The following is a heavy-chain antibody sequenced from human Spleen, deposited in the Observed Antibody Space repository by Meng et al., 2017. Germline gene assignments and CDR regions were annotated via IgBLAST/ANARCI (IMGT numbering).Heavy chain of an antibody. CDR2: INAYNDDT. D-gene: IGHD1-14*01. CDR1: GYTFNSYG. V-gene: IGHV1-18*01. J-gene: IGHJ5*02. CDR3: ARLFTGNWFDP. Sequence: QVQLVQSGAEVKTPGASVKVSCKASGYTFNSYGISWVRQAPGQGLEWMGWINAYNDDTNYAQKLQGRVTMTTDTSTSTAYMELRSLTSDDTAVYYCARLFTGNWFDPWGQGTLVTVSS.